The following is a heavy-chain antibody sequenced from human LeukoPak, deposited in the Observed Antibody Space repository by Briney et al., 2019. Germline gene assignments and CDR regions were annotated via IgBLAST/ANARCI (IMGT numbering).Heavy chain of an antibody. CDR2: IYTSGST. D-gene: IGHD1-26*01. CDR3: AGSYSDYYFDY. Sequence: SETLSLTCTVSGGSISSYYWSWIRQPAGKGLKWIGRIYTSGSTNYNPSLKSRVTMSVDTSKNQFSLKLSSVTAADTAVYYCAGSYSDYYFDYWGQGTLVTVSS. J-gene: IGHJ4*02. V-gene: IGHV4-4*07. CDR1: GGSISSYY.